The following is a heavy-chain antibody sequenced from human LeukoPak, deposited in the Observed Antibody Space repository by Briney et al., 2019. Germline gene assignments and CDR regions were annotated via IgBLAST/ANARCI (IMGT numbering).Heavy chain of an antibody. D-gene: IGHD3-22*01. CDR3: AKAGPYYYDSSGSIDY. CDR1: GFTFSSYG. CDR2: IRYDGSSK. V-gene: IGHV3-30*02. Sequence: GGSLRLSCAASGFTFSSYGMHWVRQAPGKGPEWVAFIRYDGSSKYYADSVKGRFTISRDNSKNTLYLQMNSLRAEDTAVYYCAKAGPYYYDSSGSIDYWGQGTLVTVSS. J-gene: IGHJ4*02.